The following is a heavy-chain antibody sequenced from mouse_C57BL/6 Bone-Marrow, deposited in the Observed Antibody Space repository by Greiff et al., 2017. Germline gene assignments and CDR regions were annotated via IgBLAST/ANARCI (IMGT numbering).Heavy chain of an antibody. V-gene: IGHV3-6*01. CDR3: ARVGNWPDYYAMDD. CDR2: ISYDGSN. J-gene: IGHJ4*01. Sequence: EVKLVESGPGLVKPSQSLSLTCSVTGYSITSGYYWNWIRQFPGNKLEWMGYISYDGSNNYNPSLKNRISITRDTSKNQFFLKLNSVTTEDTATYYCARVGNWPDYYAMDDWGQGTSVTVSS. D-gene: IGHD4-1*01. CDR1: GYSITSGYY.